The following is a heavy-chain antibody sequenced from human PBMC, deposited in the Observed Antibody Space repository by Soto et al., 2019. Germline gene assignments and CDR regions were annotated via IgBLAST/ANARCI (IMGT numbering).Heavy chain of an antibody. V-gene: IGHV3-33*01. CDR1: GFTFSSYG. J-gene: IGHJ6*03. D-gene: IGHD4-4*01. CDR3: ARVTTVTTKSYYYYMDV. CDR2: IWYDGSNK. Sequence: QVQLVESGGGVVQPGRSLRLSCAASGFTFSSYGMHWVRQAPGKGLEWVAVIWYDGSNKYYADSVKGRFTISRDNSKNPLYLQMNSLRAEDTAVYYCARVTTVTTKSYYYYMDVWGKGTTVTVSS.